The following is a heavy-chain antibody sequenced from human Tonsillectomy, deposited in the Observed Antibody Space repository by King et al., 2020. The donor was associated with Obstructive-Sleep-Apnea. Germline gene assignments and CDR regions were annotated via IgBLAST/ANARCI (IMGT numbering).Heavy chain of an antibody. V-gene: IGHV3-48*04. D-gene: IGHD5-24*01. CDR1: GFTFSSYS. CDR3: ARARGGYNYFDY. J-gene: IGHJ4*02. CDR2: ISSSRSTI. Sequence: VQLVESGGGLVQPGGSLRLSCGASGFTFSSYSMNWVRQAPGKGLEWVSYISSSRSTIFYADSVKGRFTNSRDNAKNSLYLQMNSLRAEDTAVYYCARARGGYNYFDYWGQGTLVTVSS.